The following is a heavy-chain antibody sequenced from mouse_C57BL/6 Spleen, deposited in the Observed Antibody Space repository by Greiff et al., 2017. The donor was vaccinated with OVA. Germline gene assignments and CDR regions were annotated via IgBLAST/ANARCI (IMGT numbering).Heavy chain of an antibody. D-gene: IGHD1-1*01. J-gene: IGHJ4*01. Sequence: EVQLQQSVAELVRPGASVKLSCTASGFNFKNTYMHWVKQRPEQGLEWIGRIDPANGNTKYAPKFQGKATITADTSSNTAYLQLSSLTSEDTAIYYCARSGSRERYYAMDYWGQGTSVTVSS. CDR3: ARSGSRERYYAMDY. CDR1: GFNFKNTY. V-gene: IGHV14-3*01. CDR2: IDPANGNT.